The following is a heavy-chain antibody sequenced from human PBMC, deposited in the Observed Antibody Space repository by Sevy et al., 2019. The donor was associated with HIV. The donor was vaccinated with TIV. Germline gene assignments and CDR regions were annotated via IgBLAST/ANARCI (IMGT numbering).Heavy chain of an antibody. CDR2: FDPEDGET. Sequence: ASVKVSCKVSGYTLTELSMHWVRQAPGKGLEWMGGFDPEDGETIYAQKFQGRVTMTEDTSTDTAYMELSSLRSEDTAAYYCAIGVVVGPPGDRYAFDIWGQGTMVTVSS. V-gene: IGHV1-24*01. CDR1: GYTLTELS. CDR3: AIGVVVGPPGDRYAFDI. D-gene: IGHD3-22*01. J-gene: IGHJ3*02.